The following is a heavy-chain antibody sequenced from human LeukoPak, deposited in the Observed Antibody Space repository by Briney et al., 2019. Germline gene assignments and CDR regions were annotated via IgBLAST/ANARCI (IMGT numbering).Heavy chain of an antibody. V-gene: IGHV1-46*01. Sequence: GASVKVSCKASGYNFSNYYMHWVRQAPGQGLEWMAIINPSGDSTTYAQKLQGRITVTRDTSTSTAYMELSSLRSEDTAVYYCARGGLGGGAPDYWGQGTLVTVSS. CDR1: GYNFSNYY. CDR2: INPSGDST. J-gene: IGHJ4*02. D-gene: IGHD3-16*01. CDR3: ARGGLGGGAPDY.